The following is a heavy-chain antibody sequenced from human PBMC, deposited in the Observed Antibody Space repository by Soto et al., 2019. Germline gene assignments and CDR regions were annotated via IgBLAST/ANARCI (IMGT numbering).Heavy chain of an antibody. CDR3: ARDARNADYDY. CDR2: IHGTRSII. V-gene: IGHV3-48*02. D-gene: IGHD1-1*01. J-gene: IGHJ4*02. Sequence: EVQLVESGGGLVQPGGSLKLSCAVSGFTFSSHAMNWVRQAPGKGLEWVAYIHGTRSIIYYADSVKGRFTISRDNAKNSLSLQTDSLRDEDTAIYYCARDARNADYDYWGQGTLVTVSS. CDR1: GFTFSSHA.